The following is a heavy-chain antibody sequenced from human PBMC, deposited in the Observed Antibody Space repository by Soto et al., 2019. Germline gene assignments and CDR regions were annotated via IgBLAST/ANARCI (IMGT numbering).Heavy chain of an antibody. V-gene: IGHV3-23*01. CDR3: AKGSAASRPYYFDY. Sequence: GGSLRLSCAASGFTFSNYAMSWVRQDPAKGLEWFSAISGGGAYTYYADSVKGRFTISRDNSNNMLYLQMNSLRAEDTAIYYCAKGSAASRPYYFDYWGQGTLVTVSS. CDR1: GFTFSNYA. D-gene: IGHD2-2*01. CDR2: ISGGGAYT. J-gene: IGHJ4*02.